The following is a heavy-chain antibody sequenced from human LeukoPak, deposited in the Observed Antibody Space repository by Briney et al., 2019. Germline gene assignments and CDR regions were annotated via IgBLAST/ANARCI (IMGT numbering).Heavy chain of an antibody. Sequence: PGGSLRLSCAASGFTVSSNYMSWVRQAPGKGLEWVSVIYSGGSTYYADSVKGRFTISRDNSKNTLYLQMNSLRAEDTAVYYCASDNAYCGGGSCYSVAFDIWGQGTMVTVSS. V-gene: IGHV3-53*01. CDR3: ASDNAYCGGGSCYSVAFDI. D-gene: IGHD2-15*01. CDR2: IYSGGST. J-gene: IGHJ3*02. CDR1: GFTVSSNY.